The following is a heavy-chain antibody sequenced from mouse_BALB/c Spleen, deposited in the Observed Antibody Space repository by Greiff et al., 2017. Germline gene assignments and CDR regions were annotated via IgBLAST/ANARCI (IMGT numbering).Heavy chain of an antibody. CDR3: ARSYGNYPYYAMDY. D-gene: IGHD2-10*02. Sequence: VQLKESGGGLVQPGGSRKLSCAASGFTFSSFGMHWVRQAPEKGLEWVAYISSGSSTIYYADTVKGRFTISRDNPKNTLFLQMTSLRSEDTAMYYCARSYGNYPYYAMDYWGQGTSVTVSS. J-gene: IGHJ4*01. V-gene: IGHV5-17*02. CDR1: GFTFSSFG. CDR2: ISSGSSTI.